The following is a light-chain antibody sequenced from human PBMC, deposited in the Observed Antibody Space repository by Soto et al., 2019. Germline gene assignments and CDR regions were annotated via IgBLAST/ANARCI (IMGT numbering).Light chain of an antibody. J-gene: IGLJ7*01. CDR1: SSNIGTNF. Sequence: QSVLTRPPSASGTPGQRVIISCSGSSSNIGTNFVNWYQQLPGTAPKLLLYNDNQRPSGVPDRFSGSRSGTSASLAISGLQSEDGADYYCAAWDDSLTGPVFGGGTQLTVL. CDR2: NDN. CDR3: AAWDDSLTGPV. V-gene: IGLV1-44*01.